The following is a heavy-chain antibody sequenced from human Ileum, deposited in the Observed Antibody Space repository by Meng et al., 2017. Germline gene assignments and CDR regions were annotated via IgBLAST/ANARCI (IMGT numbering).Heavy chain of an antibody. V-gene: IGHV3-30*04. D-gene: IGHD3-10*01. CDR2: ISYDGSNK. J-gene: IGHJ4*02. Sequence: GGSLRLSCAASGFTFSSYAMHWVRQAPGKGLEWVAVISYDGSNKYYADPVKGRFTISRDNSKNTLYLQMNSLRAEDTAVYYCWYYGSGSDYWGQGTLVTVSS. CDR3: WYYGSGSDY. CDR1: GFTFSSYA.